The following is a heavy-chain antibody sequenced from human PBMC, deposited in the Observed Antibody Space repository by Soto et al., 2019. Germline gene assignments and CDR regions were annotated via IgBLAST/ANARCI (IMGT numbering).Heavy chain of an antibody. CDR3: ARLADSWADSELYCSGGSCTDPRRWFDY. Sequence: LETQSLTYTVFGGSIRSYYCSWIRQPPRKGLEWIGYIYYSGSTNYNPSLKSRVTISVDTSKNQFSLKLSSVTAADTAVYYCARLADSWADSELYCSGGSCTDPRRWFDYWGQGTLVTVSS. V-gene: IGHV4-59*08. CDR2: IYYSGST. CDR1: GGSIRSYY. J-gene: IGHJ4*02. D-gene: IGHD2-15*01.